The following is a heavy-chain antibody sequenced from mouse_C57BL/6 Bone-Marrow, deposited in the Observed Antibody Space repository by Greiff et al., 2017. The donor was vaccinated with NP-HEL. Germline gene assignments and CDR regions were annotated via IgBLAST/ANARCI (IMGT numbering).Heavy chain of an antibody. V-gene: IGHV7-1*01. Sequence: DVKLVESGGGLVQSGRSLRLSCATSGFTFSDFYMEWVRQAPGKGLEWIAASRNKANDYTTEYSASVKGRFIVSRDTSQSILYLQMNALRAEDTAIYYCARGNDYAMDYWGQGTSVTVSS. D-gene: IGHD2-1*01. CDR2: SRNKANDYTT. J-gene: IGHJ4*01. CDR1: GFTFSDFY. CDR3: ARGNDYAMDY.